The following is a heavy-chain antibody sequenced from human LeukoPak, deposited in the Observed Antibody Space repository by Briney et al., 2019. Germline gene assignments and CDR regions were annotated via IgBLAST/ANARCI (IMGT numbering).Heavy chain of an antibody. Sequence: PSETLSLTCTVSGYSISSGYYWGWIRQPPGKGLEWIGSIYHSGSTYYNPSLKSRVTISVDTSKNQFSLKLSSVTAADTAVYYCARADYGGNSQYYFDYWGQGTLVTVSS. V-gene: IGHV4-38-2*02. D-gene: IGHD4-23*01. CDR2: IYHSGST. CDR1: GYSISSGYY. CDR3: ARADYGGNSQYYFDY. J-gene: IGHJ4*02.